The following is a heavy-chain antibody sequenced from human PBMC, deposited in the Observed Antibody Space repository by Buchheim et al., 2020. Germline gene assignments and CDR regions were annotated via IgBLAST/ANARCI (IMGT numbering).Heavy chain of an antibody. CDR3: ASDNHPVVVTAIVDY. Sequence: QVQLVESGGGVVQPGRSLRLSCAASGFTFSSYAMHWVRQAPGKGLEWVAVISYDGSNKYYADSVKGRFTISRDNSKNTLYLQMNSLSAEDTAVYYCASDNHPVVVTAIVDYWGQGTL. J-gene: IGHJ4*02. V-gene: IGHV3-30-3*01. CDR2: ISYDGSNK. CDR1: GFTFSSYA. D-gene: IGHD2-21*02.